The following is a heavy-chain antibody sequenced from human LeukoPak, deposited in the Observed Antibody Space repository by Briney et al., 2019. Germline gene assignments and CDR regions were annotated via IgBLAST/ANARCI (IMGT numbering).Heavy chain of an antibody. J-gene: IGHJ4*02. Sequence: SETLSLTCTVSGGSISSYYWSWIRQPPGKGLEWIGYIYHSGSTYYNPSLKSRVTISVDRSKNQFSLKLSSVTAADTAVYYCARGMWATVTTPYDYWGQGTLVTVSS. CDR3: ARGMWATVTTPYDY. CDR2: IYHSGST. CDR1: GGSISSYY. D-gene: IGHD4-17*01. V-gene: IGHV4-59*12.